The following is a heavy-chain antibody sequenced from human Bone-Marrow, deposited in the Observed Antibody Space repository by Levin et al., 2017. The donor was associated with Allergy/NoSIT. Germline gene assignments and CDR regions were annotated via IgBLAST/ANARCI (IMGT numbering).Heavy chain of an antibody. CDR2: THHSGPI. CDR3: ARGGYGGNPNWYFDL. CDR1: GDSISRGGYS. V-gene: IGHV4-30-2*01. Sequence: PSETLSLTCAVSGDSISRGGYSWSWIRQPPGKGLEWIGYTHHSGPISYSPSLKSRATISIDRSGNQLSLKLNSVTAADTAVYYCARGGYGGNPNWYFDLWGRGTLVTVSS. D-gene: IGHD4-23*01. J-gene: IGHJ2*01.